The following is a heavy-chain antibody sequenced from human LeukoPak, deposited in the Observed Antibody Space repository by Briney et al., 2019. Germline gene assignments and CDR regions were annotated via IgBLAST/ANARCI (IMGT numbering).Heavy chain of an antibody. CDR3: ARDDYCSSTSCYTDSFDY. CDR1: GFTFSGYG. Sequence: GGSPRLSCAASGFTFSGYGMHWVRQAPGKGLEWVAVIWYDGSNKYYADSVKGRFTISRDNSKNTLYLQMNSLRAEDTAVYYCARDDYCSSTSCYTDSFDYWGQGTLVTVSS. J-gene: IGHJ4*02. D-gene: IGHD2-2*02. V-gene: IGHV3-33*01. CDR2: IWYDGSNK.